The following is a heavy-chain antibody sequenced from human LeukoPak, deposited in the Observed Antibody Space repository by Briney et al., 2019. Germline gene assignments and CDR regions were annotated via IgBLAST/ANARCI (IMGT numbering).Heavy chain of an antibody. V-gene: IGHV3-53*01. D-gene: IGHD2-15*01. CDR2: IYSGGST. CDR1: GFTVSSNY. J-gene: IGHJ3*02. CDR3: ARGLWDCSGGSCYSAAFDI. Sequence: PGGSLRLPCAASGFTVSSNYMSWVRQAPGKGLEWVSVIYSGGSTYYADSVKGRFTISRDNSKNTLYLQMNSLRAEDTAVYYCARGLWDCSGGSCYSAAFDIWGQGTMVTVSS.